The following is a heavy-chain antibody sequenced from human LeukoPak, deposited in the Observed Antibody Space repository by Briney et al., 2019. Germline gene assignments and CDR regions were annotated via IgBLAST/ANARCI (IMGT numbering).Heavy chain of an antibody. Sequence: ASVKVSCKASGYTFTGYYMHWVRQAPGQGLEWMGWINPNSGGTSYAQKFQGRVTMTRDTSISTAYMELSRLRSEDTAVYYCARGQVTYYYGSSDFDYWGQGTLVTVSS. CDR2: INPNSGGT. D-gene: IGHD3-22*01. V-gene: IGHV1-2*02. CDR1: GYTFTGYY. J-gene: IGHJ4*02. CDR3: ARGQVTYYYGSSDFDY.